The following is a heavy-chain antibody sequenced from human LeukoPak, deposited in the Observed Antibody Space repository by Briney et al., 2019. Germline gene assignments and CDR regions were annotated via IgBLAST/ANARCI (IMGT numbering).Heavy chain of an antibody. Sequence: GGSLRLSCAASGFTFSSYAVSWVRQAPGKGLEWVAVISYDGSNKYYADSVKGRFTISRDNSKNTLHLQMNSLRAEDTAVYYCARGENSYGHGRYWGQGTLVTVSS. CDR2: ISYDGSNK. CDR3: ARGENSYGHGRY. V-gene: IGHV3-30-3*01. CDR1: GFTFSSYA. D-gene: IGHD5-18*01. J-gene: IGHJ4*02.